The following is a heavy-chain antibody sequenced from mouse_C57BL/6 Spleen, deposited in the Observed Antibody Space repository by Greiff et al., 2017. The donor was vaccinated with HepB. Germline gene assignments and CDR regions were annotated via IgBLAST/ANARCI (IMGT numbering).Heavy chain of an antibody. D-gene: IGHD1-1*01. CDR3: ARALTTVVARAMDY. J-gene: IGHJ4*01. CDR1: GYTFTSYT. V-gene: IGHV1-4*01. CDR2: INPSSGYT. Sequence: VQLQQSGAELARPGASVKMSCKASGYTFTSYTMHWVKQRPGQGLEWIGYINPSSGYTKYNQKFKDKATLTADKSSSTAYMQLSSLTSEDSAVYYWARALTTVVARAMDYWGHRTSVTVSS.